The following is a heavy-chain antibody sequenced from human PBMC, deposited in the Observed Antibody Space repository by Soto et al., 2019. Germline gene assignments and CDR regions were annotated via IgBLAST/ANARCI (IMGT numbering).Heavy chain of an antibody. V-gene: IGHV3-23*01. D-gene: IGHD6-6*01. CDR1: GFTFSSYA. CDR2: ISGSGGST. J-gene: IGHJ5*02. CDR3: AKVPGSVQLVLNWFDP. Sequence: EVQLLESGGGLVQPGGSLRLSCAASGFTFSSYAMSWVRQAPGKGLEWVSAISGSGGSTYYADSVKGRFTISRDNSKNTLYLQMNSRRAEDTAVYYCAKVPGSVQLVLNWFDPWGQGTLVTVSS.